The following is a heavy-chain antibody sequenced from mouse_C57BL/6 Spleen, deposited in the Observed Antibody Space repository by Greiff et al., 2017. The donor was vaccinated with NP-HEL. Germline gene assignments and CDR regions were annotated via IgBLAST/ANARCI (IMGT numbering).Heavy chain of an antibody. V-gene: IGHV1-61*01. CDR1: GYTFTSYW. CDR2: IYPSDSET. J-gene: IGHJ2*01. D-gene: IGHD2-3*01. Sequence: QVQLQQPGAELVRPGSSVKLSCKASGYTFTSYWMDWVKQRPGQGLEWIGDIYPSDSETHYNQKFKDKATLTVDKSSSTAYMQLSSLTSEDSAVYYCARGRYDGYSDYWGKGTTLTVSS. CDR3: ARGRYDGYSDY.